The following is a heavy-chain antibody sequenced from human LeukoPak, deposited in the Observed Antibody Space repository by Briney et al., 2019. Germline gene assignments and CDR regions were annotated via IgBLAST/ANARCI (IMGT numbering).Heavy chain of an antibody. CDR2: IRYSGRT. CDR3: ARLPDVSGWPFDY. CDR1: DDSINRDF. D-gene: IGHD6-19*01. Sequence: PSETLSLTCTASDDSINRDFWTWIRQPPGKGLEWIGYIRYSGRTEYNPSLKSRVTISIQTSKNQFSLKLTSVTVADTAIYYCARLPDVSGWPFDYWGQGILATVSS. J-gene: IGHJ4*02. V-gene: IGHV4-59*01.